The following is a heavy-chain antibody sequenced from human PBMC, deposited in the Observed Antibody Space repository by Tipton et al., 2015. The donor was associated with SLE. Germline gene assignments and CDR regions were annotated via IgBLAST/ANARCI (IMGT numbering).Heavy chain of an antibody. CDR1: GYTFTSYY. V-gene: IGHV1-69*09. Sequence: QVQLVQSGAEVKKPGASVKVSCKASGYTFTSYYMHWVRQAPGQGLEWMGRIIPILGIANYAQKFQGRVTITADKSTSTAYMELSSLRSEDTAVYYCARDRQWSHFEYWGQGTLVTVSS. CDR3: ARDRQWSHFEY. J-gene: IGHJ4*02. CDR2: IIPILGIA. D-gene: IGHD6-19*01.